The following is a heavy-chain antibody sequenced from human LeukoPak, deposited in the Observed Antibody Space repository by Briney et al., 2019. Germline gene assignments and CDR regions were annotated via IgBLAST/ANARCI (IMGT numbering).Heavy chain of an antibody. Sequence: PSETLSLTCTVSGGSISSYYWSWIRQPPGKGLEWIGEINHSGSTNYNPSLKSRVTISVDTSKNQFSLKLSSVTAADTAVYYCARGGQPPIDYWGQGTLVTVSS. CDR2: INHSGST. CDR1: GGSISSYY. V-gene: IGHV4-34*01. J-gene: IGHJ4*02. CDR3: ARGGQPPIDY.